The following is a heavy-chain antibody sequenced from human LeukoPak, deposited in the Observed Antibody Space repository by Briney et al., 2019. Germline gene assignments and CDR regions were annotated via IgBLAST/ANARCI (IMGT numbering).Heavy chain of an antibody. CDR2: IIPIFGTA. CDR3: ARESTGTEIHFDY. J-gene: IGHJ4*02. D-gene: IGHD1-1*01. Sequence: SVKVSCKASGGTFNSYAISWVRQAPGQGLEWMGRIIPIFGTANYAQKFQGRVTITADESTSTAYMELSSLRSEDTAVYCCARESTGTEIHFDYWGQGTLVTVSS. V-gene: IGHV1-69*13. CDR1: GGTFNSYA.